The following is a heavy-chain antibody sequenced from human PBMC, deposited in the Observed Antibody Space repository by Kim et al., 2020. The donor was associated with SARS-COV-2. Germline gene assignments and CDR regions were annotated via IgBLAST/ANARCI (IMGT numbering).Heavy chain of an antibody. V-gene: IGHV3-7*01. CDR2: IKQDGSEK. D-gene: IGHD6-6*01. Sequence: GGSLRLSCAAPRFTFSSYWMSWVRQAPGKGLEWVANIKQDGSEKYYVDSVKGRFTISRDNAKNSLDLQMNSLRAEDTAVNYCARELVKLPYYGMDVWGQGATVTVSS. J-gene: IGHJ6*02. CDR1: RFTFSSYW. CDR3: ARELVKLPYYGMDV.